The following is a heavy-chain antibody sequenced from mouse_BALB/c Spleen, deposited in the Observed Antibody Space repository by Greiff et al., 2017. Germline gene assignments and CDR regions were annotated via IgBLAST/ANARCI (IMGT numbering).Heavy chain of an antibody. CDR3: ARGSSGYEDWFAY. CDR1: GYTFTSYW. CDR2: IYPGDGDT. J-gene: IGHJ3*01. D-gene: IGHD3-1*01. Sequence: QVQLQQSGAELARPGASVKLSCKASGYTFTSYWMQWVKQRPGQGLEWIGAIYPGDGDTRYTQKFKGKATLTADKSSSTAYMQLSSLASEDSAVYYCARGSSGYEDWFAYWGQGTLVTVSA. V-gene: IGHV1-87*01.